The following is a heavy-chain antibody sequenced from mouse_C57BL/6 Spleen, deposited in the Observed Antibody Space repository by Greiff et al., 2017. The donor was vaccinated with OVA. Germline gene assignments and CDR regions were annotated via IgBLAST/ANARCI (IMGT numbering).Heavy chain of an antibody. V-gene: IGHV1-82*01. CDR3: APITTVVATGYFDY. CDR2: IYPGDGDT. Sequence: VKLMESRPELVKPGASVKISCKASGYAFSSSWMNWVKQRPGKGLEWIGRIYPGDGDTNYNGKFKGKATLTADKSSSTAYMQLSSLTSEDSAVYFCAPITTVVATGYFDYWGQGTTLTVSS. D-gene: IGHD1-1*01. J-gene: IGHJ2*01. CDR1: GYAFSSSW.